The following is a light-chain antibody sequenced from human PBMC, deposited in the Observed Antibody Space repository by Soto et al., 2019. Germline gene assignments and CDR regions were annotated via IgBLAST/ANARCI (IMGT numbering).Light chain of an antibody. CDR3: QQYDNLPPFT. CDR2: DAS. CDR1: QDISNY. V-gene: IGKV1-33*01. J-gene: IGKJ3*01. Sequence: DIQMTQSPSSLSASVGDRVTITCQASQDISNYLNWYQQKPGKAPKLLIYDASNLETGVPSRFSGSGPGTDFTFTISSLQPEDIATYYCQQYDNLPPFTFGPGTKVDI.